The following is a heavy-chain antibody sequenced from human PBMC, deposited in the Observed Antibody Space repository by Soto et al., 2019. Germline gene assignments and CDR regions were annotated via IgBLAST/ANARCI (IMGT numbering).Heavy chain of an antibody. V-gene: IGHV4-39*01. CDR2: IYYSGST. CDR3: ATAGAVAVLLFDP. D-gene: IGHD6-19*01. Sequence: PSETLSLTCTVSGSSISSSSYYWGWIRQPPGKGLEWIGSIYYSGSTYYNPSLKSRVTISVDTSKNQFSLKLSSVTAADTAVYYCATAGAVAVLLFDPWGQGTLVTVSS. J-gene: IGHJ5*02. CDR1: GSSISSSSYY.